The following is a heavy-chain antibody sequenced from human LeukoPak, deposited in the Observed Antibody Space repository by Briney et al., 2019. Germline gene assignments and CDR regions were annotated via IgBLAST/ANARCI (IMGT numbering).Heavy chain of an antibody. V-gene: IGHV3-30*02. CDR2: IQYDGSCK. CDR3: AKTSDQLLYSKFDF. CDR1: GFTFSFYG. Sequence: GGSLRLSCATSGFTFSFYGMHWVRQAPGKGLEWVAFIQYDGSCKFYADSVQGRFSISRDNSKNTLFLQMNSLRVQDTAIYYCAKTSDQLLYSKFDFWGQGTLVTVSS. J-gene: IGHJ4*02. D-gene: IGHD2-2*02.